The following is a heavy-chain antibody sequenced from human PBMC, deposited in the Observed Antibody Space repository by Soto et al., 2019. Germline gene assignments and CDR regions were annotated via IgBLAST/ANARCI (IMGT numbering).Heavy chain of an antibody. V-gene: IGHV4-59*12. CDR3: APLGGYGGTKGVDY. CDR2: IYYSGST. J-gene: IGHJ4*02. CDR1: GGSISSYY. Sequence: PSETLSLTCTVSGGSISSYYWSWIRQPPGKGLEWIGYIYYSGSTNYNPSLKSRVTISVDTSKNQFSLKLSSVTAADTAVYYCAPLGGYGGTKGVDYWGQGTLVTVS. D-gene: IGHD4-17*01.